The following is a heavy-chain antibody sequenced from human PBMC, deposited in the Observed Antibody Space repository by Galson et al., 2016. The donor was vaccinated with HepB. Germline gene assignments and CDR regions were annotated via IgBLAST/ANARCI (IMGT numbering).Heavy chain of an antibody. CDR3: ARIRGFDCSSSSCHYYYDMDV. Sequence: SGEEVKKPGESLRISCKGSGYSFTSYWISWVRQMPGKGLEWMGRIDPSDSYTNYSPSFQGHVTIPADKSISTAYLPVSSLKASDTAMYYCARIRGFDCSSSSCHYYYDMDVWGQGTTVTVSS. V-gene: IGHV5-10-1*01. CDR1: GYSFTSYW. CDR2: IDPSDSYT. D-gene: IGHD2-2*01. J-gene: IGHJ6*02.